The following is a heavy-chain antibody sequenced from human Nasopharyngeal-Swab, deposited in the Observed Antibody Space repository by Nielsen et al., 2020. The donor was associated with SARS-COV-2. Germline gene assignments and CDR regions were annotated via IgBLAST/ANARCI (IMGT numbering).Heavy chain of an antibody. CDR3: ARDVEEWLVVPSLSFDH. V-gene: IGHV1-18*01. J-gene: IGHJ4*02. D-gene: IGHD5-18*01. CDR2: ISIYNADR. Sequence: VRQAPGQGLEWMGWISIYNADRNYAEKFQGRVSMTTDTSTTTAFMELTSLRSDDTAVYYCARDVEEWLVVPSLSFDHWGRGTLVTVSS.